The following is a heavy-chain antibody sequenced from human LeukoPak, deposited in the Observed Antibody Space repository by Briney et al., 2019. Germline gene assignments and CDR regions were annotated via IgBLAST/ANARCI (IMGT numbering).Heavy chain of an antibody. D-gene: IGHD6-13*01. CDR2: MNQDGSEI. Sequence: HPGGSLRLSCVGSGFTFSRYWLNWVRQAPGKGLEWVANMNQDGSEIYYLDSVKGRFTISRDNAKNSLYLQMNSLRAEDTAVYYCARDWAAAGTSMDFDYWGQGTLVTVSS. V-gene: IGHV3-7*01. J-gene: IGHJ4*02. CDR3: ARDWAAAGTSMDFDY. CDR1: GFTFSRYW.